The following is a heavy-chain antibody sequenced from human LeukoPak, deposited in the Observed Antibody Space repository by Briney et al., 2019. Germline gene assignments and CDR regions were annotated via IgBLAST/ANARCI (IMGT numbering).Heavy chain of an antibody. CDR2: IYSSGST. CDR1: GGSISSGDYY. D-gene: IGHD1-1*01. J-gene: IGHJ5*02. V-gene: IGHV4-30-4*01. CDR3: ARGRKRGLPTACWFDP. Sequence: SETLSLTCTVSGGSISSGDYYWSWIRQPPGKGLEWIGYIYSSGSTYYNPSLKSRVTISVDTSKNQFSLKLSSVTAADTAVYYCARGRKRGLPTACWFDPWGQGTLVTVSS.